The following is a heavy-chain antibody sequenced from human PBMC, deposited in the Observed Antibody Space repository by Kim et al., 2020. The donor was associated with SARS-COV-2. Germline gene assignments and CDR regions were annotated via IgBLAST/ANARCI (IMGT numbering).Heavy chain of an antibody. Sequence: GSLRLSCAVYGGSFSGYYWSWIRQPPGKGLEWIGEINHSGSTNYNPSLKSRVTISVDTSKNQFSLKLSSVTAADTAVYYCARPYYCSSTSCLDFDYWG. CDR2: INHSGST. CDR1: GGSFSGYY. D-gene: IGHD2-2*01. CDR3: ARPYYCSSTSCLDFDY. J-gene: IGHJ4*01. V-gene: IGHV4-34*01.